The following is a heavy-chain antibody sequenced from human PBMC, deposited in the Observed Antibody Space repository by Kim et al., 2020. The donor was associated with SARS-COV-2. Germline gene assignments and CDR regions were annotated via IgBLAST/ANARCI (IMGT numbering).Heavy chain of an antibody. D-gene: IGHD2-15*01. CDR1: GGTFSSYD. CDR2: IIPIFGTA. J-gene: IGHJ6*03. Sequence: SVKVSCKASGGTFSSYDISWVRQAPGQGLEWMGGIIPIFGTANYAQKFQGRVTITADESTSTAYMELSSLRSEDTAVYYCASPAPYYSGGSCYSGVWYYYMDVWGKGTTVTVSS. V-gene: IGHV1-69*13. CDR3: ASPAPYYSGGSCYSGVWYYYMDV.